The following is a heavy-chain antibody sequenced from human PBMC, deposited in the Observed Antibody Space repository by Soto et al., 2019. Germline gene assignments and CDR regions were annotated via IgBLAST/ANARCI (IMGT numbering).Heavy chain of an antibody. CDR3: ARGGYCSGGSCYSSSE. CDR1: GFTFSSYS. V-gene: IGHV3-21*01. D-gene: IGHD2-15*01. Sequence: EVQLVESGGGLVKPGGSLRLSCAASGFTFSSYSMNWVRQAPGKGLEWVSSISSSSSYIYYADSVKGRFTISRDNAKNSLYLQMNSLRAEDTAVYYCARGGYCSGGSCYSSSEWGQGTLVTVSS. CDR2: ISSSSSYI. J-gene: IGHJ4*02.